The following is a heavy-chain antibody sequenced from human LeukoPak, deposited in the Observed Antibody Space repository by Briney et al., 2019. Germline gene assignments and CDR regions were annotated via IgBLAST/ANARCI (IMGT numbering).Heavy chain of an antibody. CDR1: GDSISSYY. Sequence: PSETLSLTCTVSGDSISSYYWSWMRQPPGKGLEWIGYIYYSGTTNYNPSLKSRVTISVDTSKNQFSLNLSSVTAADTAVYYCARGIYCSSAACYHHFDSWGQGTLVTVSS. CDR2: IYYSGTT. CDR3: ARGIYCSSAACYHHFDS. V-gene: IGHV4-59*01. J-gene: IGHJ4*02. D-gene: IGHD2-2*01.